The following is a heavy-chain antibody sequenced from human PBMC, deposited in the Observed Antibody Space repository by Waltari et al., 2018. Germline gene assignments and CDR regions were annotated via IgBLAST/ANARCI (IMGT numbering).Heavy chain of an antibody. CDR2: INPNSGGT. Sequence: QVQLVQSGAEVKKPGASVKVSCKASGYTFTGYYMHWVRQAPGQGLEWMGWINPNSGGTNYAQKCQGRVTMTRDTSISTAYMELSRLRSDDTAVYYCARGNGYNWNDYFDYWGQGTLVTVSS. D-gene: IGHD1-1*01. V-gene: IGHV1-2*02. CDR1: GYTFTGYY. J-gene: IGHJ4*02. CDR3: ARGNGYNWNDYFDY.